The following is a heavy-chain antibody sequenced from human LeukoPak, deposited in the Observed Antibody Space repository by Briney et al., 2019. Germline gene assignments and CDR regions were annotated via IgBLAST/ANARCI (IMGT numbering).Heavy chain of an antibody. CDR2: IYYGGST. CDR1: RGSLSSYY. D-gene: IGHD3-16*01. V-gene: IGHV4-59*01. J-gene: IGHJ2*01. CDR3: ARHVRGDWYFDL. Sequence: SETLSLTCTVSRGSLSSYYWSWIRQPPGRGLEWIAYIYYGGSTNYNPSLKSRITISVDTSKNQFSLKLSSVTAADTAVYYCARHVRGDWYFDLWGLGTLVTVSS.